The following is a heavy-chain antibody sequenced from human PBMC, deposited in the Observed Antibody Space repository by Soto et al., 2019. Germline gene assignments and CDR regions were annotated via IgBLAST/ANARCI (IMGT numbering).Heavy chain of an antibody. CDR3: ASAPGTTYYYGSGSYFGVWFDP. Sequence: ASVKVSCKASGYTFTSYDINWVRQATGQGLEWMGWMNPNSGNTGYAQKFQGRVTMTRNTSISTAYMELSSLRSEDTAVYYCASAPGTTYYYGSGSYFGVWFDPWGQGTLVTVSS. J-gene: IGHJ5*02. V-gene: IGHV1-8*01. D-gene: IGHD3-10*01. CDR1: GYTFTSYD. CDR2: MNPNSGNT.